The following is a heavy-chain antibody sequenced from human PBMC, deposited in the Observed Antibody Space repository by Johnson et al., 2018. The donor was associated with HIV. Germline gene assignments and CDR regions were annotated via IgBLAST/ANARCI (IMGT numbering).Heavy chain of an antibody. CDR3: ARDDGGGGDAFDI. V-gene: IGHV3-64*01. CDR2: ISSNGGST. J-gene: IGHJ3*02. Sequence: MLLVESGGGLVQPGGSLRLSCAASGFTFSSYAMHWVRQAPGKGLEYVSAISSNGGSTYYANSVKGRFTISRDNSKNTLYLQMNSLRAEDTAVYYCARDDGGGGDAFDIWGQGTMVTVSS. D-gene: IGHD2-15*01. CDR1: GFTFSSYA.